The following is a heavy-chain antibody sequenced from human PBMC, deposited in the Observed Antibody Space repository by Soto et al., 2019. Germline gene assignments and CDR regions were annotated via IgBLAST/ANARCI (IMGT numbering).Heavy chain of an antibody. J-gene: IGHJ6*02. CDR2: IYPGDSDT. D-gene: IGHD3-10*01. CDR1: GYSFTSYW. CDR3: ARHGHSSGSGSYYNPSYGMDV. Sequence: PGESLKISCKGSGYSFTSYWIGWVRQMPGKGLEWMGIIYPGDSDTRYSPSFQGQVTISADKSISTAYLQWSSLKASDTAMYYCARHGHSSGSGSYYNPSYGMDVWGQGTTVTVSS. V-gene: IGHV5-51*01.